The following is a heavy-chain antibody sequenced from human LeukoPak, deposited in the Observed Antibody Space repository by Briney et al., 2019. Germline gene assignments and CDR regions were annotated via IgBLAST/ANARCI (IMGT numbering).Heavy chain of an antibody. CDR2: INPSGGST. Sequence: GASVKVSCKASGYTFTSYYMHWARQAPGQGLEWMGIINPSGGSTSYAQKFQGRVTMTRDTSTSTVYMELSSLRSEDTAVYYCARDNYYDSSGYYHDAFDIWDQGTMVTVSS. V-gene: IGHV1-46*01. J-gene: IGHJ3*02. D-gene: IGHD3-22*01. CDR3: ARDNYYDSSGYYHDAFDI. CDR1: GYTFTSYY.